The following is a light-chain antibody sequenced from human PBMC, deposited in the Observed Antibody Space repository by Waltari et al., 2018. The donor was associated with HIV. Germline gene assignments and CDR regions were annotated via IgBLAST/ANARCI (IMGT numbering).Light chain of an antibody. CDR2: YNS. V-gene: IGLV3-21*04. J-gene: IGLJ3*02. CDR3: QVWDSSNEHVV. Sequence: SYVLTQPPSVSVAPGAAATISCGAWNIGGKSCHWYKQQPGQAPVLVTRYNSDRPSGIPDRISGSNSGHTATLTITSVEAGDEATYYCQVWDSSNEHVVFGGGTELTVL. CDR1: NIGGKS.